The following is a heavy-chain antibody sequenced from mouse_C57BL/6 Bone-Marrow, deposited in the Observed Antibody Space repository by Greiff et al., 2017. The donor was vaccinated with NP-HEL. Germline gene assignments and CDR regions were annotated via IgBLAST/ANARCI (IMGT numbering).Heavy chain of an antibody. Sequence: QVQLQQPGPELVMPGASVKLSCKASVYSFTSYWLHWVKRRPGQGLEWIGEIDPSDSYTNYNQKFKGKSTLTVDKSSSTAYMQLSSLTSEDSAVYYCARGARIYYYGSTPFHYWGQGTTLPVSS. CDR3: ARGARIYYYGSTPFHY. V-gene: IGHV1-69*01. J-gene: IGHJ2*01. D-gene: IGHD1-1*01. CDR2: IDPSDSYT. CDR1: VYSFTSYW.